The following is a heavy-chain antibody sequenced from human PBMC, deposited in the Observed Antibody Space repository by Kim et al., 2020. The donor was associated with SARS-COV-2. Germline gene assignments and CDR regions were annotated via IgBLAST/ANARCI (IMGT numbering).Heavy chain of an antibody. CDR2: ICGSGDGT. Sequence: GGSLRLSCAASGFTFDNYGMSWVRQALGGGLEWVSAICGSGDGTYYGDSVWGRFTISRDNSKNTLYLQMNSLTAEDTAVYYCARDLHDPVVLPSAIWGQGTLVAVSS. V-gene: IGHV3-23*01. CDR1: GFTFDNYG. D-gene: IGHD2-15*01. CDR3: ARDLHDPVVLPSAI. J-gene: IGHJ4*02.